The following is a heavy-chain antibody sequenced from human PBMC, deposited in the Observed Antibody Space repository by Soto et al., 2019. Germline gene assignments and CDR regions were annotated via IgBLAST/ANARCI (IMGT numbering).Heavy chain of an antibody. CDR1: GNSFSSYW. Sequence: EMQLVQSGAEVKKAGESLRISCRDSGNSFSSYWISWVRQVPGKGLEWMGRIDPSDSHTTYSPSFQGHVTISVGKANSTAYLQWSSLKASDTALYFCARHLGPWGSPSHWYFDLWGRGTLVTVSS. CDR3: ARHLGPWGSPSHWYFDL. CDR2: IDPSDSHT. V-gene: IGHV5-10-1*03. D-gene: IGHD7-27*01. J-gene: IGHJ2*01.